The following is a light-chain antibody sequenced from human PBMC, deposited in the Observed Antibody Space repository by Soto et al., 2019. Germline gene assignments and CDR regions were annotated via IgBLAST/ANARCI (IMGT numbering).Light chain of an antibody. CDR2: GAS. J-gene: IGKJ4*01. CDR3: QQYNSWPPLT. CDR1: QSVSSN. V-gene: IGKV3-15*01. Sequence: EIVMTQSPATLSVSPGERATLSCRASQSVSSNLAWYQQKPGQAPRLLIYGASTRATGIPARFSGSGSGTEFTLTISGLQSEDFAVYYCQQYNSWPPLTFGGGTKVDIK.